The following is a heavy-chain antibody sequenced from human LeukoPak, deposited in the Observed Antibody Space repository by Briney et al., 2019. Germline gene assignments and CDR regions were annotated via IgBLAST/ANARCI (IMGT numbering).Heavy chain of an antibody. CDR1: GFTFSSYW. CDR3: AKDIYRYSSSWTGSDY. V-gene: IGHV3-7*03. Sequence: GGSLRLSCAVSGFTFSSYWMSWVRQAPGKGLEWVANIKEDGNGNNYADSVRGRFTISRDNAKNSLYLQMNSLRAEDMALYYCAKDIYRYSSSWTGSDYWGQGTLVTVSS. J-gene: IGHJ4*02. D-gene: IGHD6-13*01. CDR2: IKEDGNGN.